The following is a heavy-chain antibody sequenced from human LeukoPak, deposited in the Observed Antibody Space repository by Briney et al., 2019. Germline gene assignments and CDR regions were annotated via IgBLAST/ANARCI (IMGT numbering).Heavy chain of an antibody. V-gene: IGHV4-59*08. J-gene: IGHJ4*02. CDR1: GGSTSSDH. D-gene: IGHD3-16*02. CDR3: ARGRGLGVITPYSDS. CDR2: ISYRGST. Sequence: SETLSLTCTVSGGSTSSDHWSWIRQPPEKGLEWIGCISYRGSTNYNPSFKSRVTISIDTSKKHFSLKLTSVTAADTGVYYCARGRGLGVITPYSDSWGQGTLVTVSS.